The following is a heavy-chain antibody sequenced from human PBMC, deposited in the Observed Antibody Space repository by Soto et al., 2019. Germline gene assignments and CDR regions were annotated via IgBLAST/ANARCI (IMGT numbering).Heavy chain of an antibody. CDR3: NTMVRPDY. J-gene: IGHJ4*02. D-gene: IGHD3-10*01. CDR1: GFTFSSYG. CDR2: ISYDGSNK. Sequence: GGSLRLSCAASGFTFSSYGMHWVRQAPGKGLEWVAVISYDGSNKYYADSVKGRFTISRDNSKNTLYLQMNSLRADDTAVYYCNTMVRPDYWGQGVLVTVSS. V-gene: IGHV3-30*03.